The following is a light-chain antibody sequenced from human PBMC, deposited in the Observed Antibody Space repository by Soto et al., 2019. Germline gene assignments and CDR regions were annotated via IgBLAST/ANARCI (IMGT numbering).Light chain of an antibody. J-gene: IGKJ1*01. CDR2: QAS. Sequence: DIQMTQSPSTLSASVGDRVTITCRASQSISSWLAWYQQKPGKAPKLLIYQASVLASGVPSRFSGSGSGTEFTLTISSLQPDYFATYYCQQYNSYSTFGQGTKVEIK. CDR3: QQYNSYST. V-gene: IGKV1-5*03. CDR1: QSISSW.